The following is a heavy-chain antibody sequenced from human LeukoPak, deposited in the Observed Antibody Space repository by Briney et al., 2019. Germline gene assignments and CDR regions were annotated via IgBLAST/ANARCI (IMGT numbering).Heavy chain of an antibody. V-gene: IGHV1-46*01. CDR3: ARDGFAPPRRFDP. D-gene: IGHD3-10*01. Sequence: GASVKVSCKASGYTFTSYYMHWVRQAPGQGLEWMGIINPSGGSTSYAQKFQGRVTITRDTSTSTVYMELSSLRSEDTAVYYCARDGFAPPRRFDPWGQGILVTVSS. J-gene: IGHJ5*02. CDR2: INPSGGST. CDR1: GYTFTSYY.